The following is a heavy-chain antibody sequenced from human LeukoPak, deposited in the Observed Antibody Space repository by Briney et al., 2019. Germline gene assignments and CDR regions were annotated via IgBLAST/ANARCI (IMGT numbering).Heavy chain of an antibody. CDR2: ISSSGNTK. CDR1: GFTFSDFY. J-gene: IGHJ4*02. CDR3: ARGYCSGGSCYNPPDY. V-gene: IGHV3-11*04. D-gene: IGHD2-15*01. Sequence: GGSLRLSCAASGFTFSDFYMSWIRQAPGKGLEWVSYISSSGNTKYYADSVKGRFTISRDNAKNSLYLQMNSLRAEDTAVYYCARGYCSGGSCYNPPDYWGQGTLVTVSS.